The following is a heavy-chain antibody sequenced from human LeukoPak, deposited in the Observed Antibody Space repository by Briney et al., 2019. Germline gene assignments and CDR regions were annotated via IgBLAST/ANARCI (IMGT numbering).Heavy chain of an antibody. V-gene: IGHV3-30*02. CDR2: IRYDGSNK. CDR1: GFTFSSYG. CDR3: ARDRGYSNVMIDY. J-gene: IGHJ4*02. D-gene: IGHD4-11*01. Sequence: GGSLRLSCAASGFTFSSYGMHWVRQAPGKGLEWVAFIRYDGSNKYYADSVKGRFTISRDNSKNTLYLQMNSLRAEDTAVYYCARDRGYSNVMIDYWGQGTLVTVSS.